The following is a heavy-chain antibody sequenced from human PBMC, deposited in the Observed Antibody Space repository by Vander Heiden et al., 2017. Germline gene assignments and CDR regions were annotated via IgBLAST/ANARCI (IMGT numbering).Heavy chain of an antibody. V-gene: IGHV3-23*01. J-gene: IGHJ2*01. D-gene: IGHD3-10*01. CDR1: GFTFSSYA. CDR3: AKASMVRGVIRWYFDL. Sequence: EVHLFESGGGLVQPGGSLRLSCAASGFTFSSYAISWVRQAPGKGLEWGSAISGSGGSTYYADSVKGRFTISRDNSKNTLYLQMNSLRAEDTAVYYCAKASMVRGVIRWYFDLWGRGTLVTVSS. CDR2: ISGSGGST.